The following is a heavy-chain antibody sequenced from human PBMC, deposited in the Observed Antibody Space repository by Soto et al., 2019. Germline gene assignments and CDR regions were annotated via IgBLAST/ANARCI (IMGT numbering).Heavy chain of an antibody. D-gene: IGHD4-17*01. CDR2: IYYSGST. CDR3: ARTNYGDYTLAY. V-gene: IGHV4-61*01. CDR1: GGSVSSGSYY. Sequence: SETLSLTCTVSGGSVSSGSYYWSWIRQPPGKGLEWIGCIYYSGSTNYNPSLKSRVTISVDTPKNQFSLKLSSVTAADTAVYYCARTNYGDYTLAYWGQGTLVTVSS. J-gene: IGHJ4*02.